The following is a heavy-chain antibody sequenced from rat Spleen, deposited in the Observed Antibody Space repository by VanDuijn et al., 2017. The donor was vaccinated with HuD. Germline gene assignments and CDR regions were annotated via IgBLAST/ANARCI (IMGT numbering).Heavy chain of an antibody. Sequence: DVQLVESGGGLVQPGRSLKLSCAASGFTFSDYNMAWVRQAPKKGLEWVATISYDGSRTHYPDSVKGRFTISRDIAKSTLYLQMNSLRSEDTATYYCTRHRDYYNSYVYAFDYWGQGVMVTVSS. CDR1: GFTFSDYN. J-gene: IGHJ2*01. D-gene: IGHD1-2*01. CDR3: TRHRDYYNSYVYAFDY. CDR2: ISYDGSRT. V-gene: IGHV5-7*01.